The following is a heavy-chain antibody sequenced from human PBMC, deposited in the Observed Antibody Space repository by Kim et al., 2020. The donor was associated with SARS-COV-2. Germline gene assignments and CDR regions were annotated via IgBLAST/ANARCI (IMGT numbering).Heavy chain of an antibody. V-gene: IGHV3-21*01. D-gene: IGHD2-15*01. CDR1: GFTFSSYS. CDR2: ISSSSSYI. CDR3: ARAELGYCSGGSCYTHYYYYYGMDV. Sequence: GGSLRLSCAASGFTFSSYSMNWVRQAPGKGLEWVSSISSSSSYIYYADSVKGRFTISRDNAKNSLYLQMNSLRAEDTAVYYCARAELGYCSGGSCYTHYYYYYGMDVWGQGTTITVSS. J-gene: IGHJ6*02.